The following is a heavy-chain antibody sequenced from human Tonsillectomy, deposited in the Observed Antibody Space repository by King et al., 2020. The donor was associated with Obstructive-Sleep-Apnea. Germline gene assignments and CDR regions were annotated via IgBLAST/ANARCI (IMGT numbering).Heavy chain of an antibody. Sequence: PLQESGPGLVKPSQTLSLTCSVSGGSINTADYYWSWLRQPPGKPLQWIGDIYHTGSTDFNPSLMSRLSISLDTPKNQFSLQLTSVTAAEPAVYFCARPWGGNDVFDYWGRGTLVTVSP. CDR3: ARPWGGNDVFDY. J-gene: IGHJ4*02. V-gene: IGHV4-30-4*01. CDR2: IYHTGST. CDR1: GGSINTADYY. D-gene: IGHD1-1*01.